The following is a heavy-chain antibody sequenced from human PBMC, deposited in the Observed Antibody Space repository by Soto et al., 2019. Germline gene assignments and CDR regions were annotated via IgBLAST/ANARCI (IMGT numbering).Heavy chain of an antibody. D-gene: IGHD1-26*01. Sequence: ETLTLTCTVSGCSISSYYWSWIRQPAGKGLEWIGRIHTSGTTNYNPSLKSRVTMSVDTSKNQISLKLSSVTAADTAVYYCARGGVGGSRYYFDYWGQGTLVTVS. V-gene: IGHV4-4*07. CDR2: IHTSGTT. CDR1: GCSISSYY. J-gene: IGHJ4*02. CDR3: ARGGVGGSRYYFDY.